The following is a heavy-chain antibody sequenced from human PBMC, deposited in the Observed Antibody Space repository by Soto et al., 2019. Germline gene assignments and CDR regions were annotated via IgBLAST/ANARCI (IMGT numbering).Heavy chain of an antibody. CDR3: ARERYSSGWYDFDY. D-gene: IGHD6-19*01. CDR1: GFTFSSYG. V-gene: IGHV3-33*01. J-gene: IGHJ4*02. Sequence: QVQLVESGGGVVQPGRSLRLSCAASGFTFSSYGMHWVRQAPGKGLEWVAVIWYDGSNKYYADSVKGRFTISRDNSKNTLYLQMNSLRAEDTAVYYCARERYSSGWYDFDYWGQGTLVTVSS. CDR2: IWYDGSNK.